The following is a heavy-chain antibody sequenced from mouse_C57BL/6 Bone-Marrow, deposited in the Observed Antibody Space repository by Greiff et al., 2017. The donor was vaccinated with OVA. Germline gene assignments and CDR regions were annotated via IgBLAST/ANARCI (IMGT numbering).Heavy chain of an antibody. D-gene: IGHD1-1*01. Sequence: EVNVVESGGGLVQPGGSLSLSCAASGFTFTDYYMSWVRQPPGKALEWLGFIRNKANGYTTEYSASVKGRFTISRDNSQSILYLQMNALRAEDSATYYCARYSRGTTVVARYFDVWGTGTTVTVSS. CDR3: ARYSRGTTVVARYFDV. J-gene: IGHJ1*03. CDR1: GFTFTDYY. CDR2: IRNKANGYTT. V-gene: IGHV7-3*01.